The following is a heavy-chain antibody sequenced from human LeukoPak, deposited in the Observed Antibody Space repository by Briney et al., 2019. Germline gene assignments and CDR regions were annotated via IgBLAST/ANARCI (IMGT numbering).Heavy chain of an antibody. Sequence: PGGSLRLSXTTSGLTFSTSGFNWVRQAPGKGLEWVASIGPTGFDRYHADSIKGRFTISRDNASNFLYLQMDSLRAEDTAVYYCATETNGRHYDYWGQGTLLTVSS. V-gene: IGHV3-21*06. CDR3: ATETNGRHYDY. CDR2: IGPTGFDR. CDR1: GLTFSTSG. J-gene: IGHJ4*02. D-gene: IGHD1-14*01.